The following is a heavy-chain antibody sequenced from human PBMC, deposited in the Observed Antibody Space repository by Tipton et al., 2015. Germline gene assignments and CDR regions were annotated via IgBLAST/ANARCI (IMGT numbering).Heavy chain of an antibody. CDR1: GGSFSGHY. V-gene: IGHV4-34*01. J-gene: IGHJ4*02. D-gene: IGHD4-17*01. CDR3: ARVPTTVTTYFDY. Sequence: TLSLTCAVYGGSFSGHYWSWIRQPPGKGLEWIGEINHSGSTNYNPSLKSRVTISVDTSKNQFSLKLSSVTAADTAVYYCARVPTTVTTYFDYWGQGTLVTVSS. CDR2: INHSGST.